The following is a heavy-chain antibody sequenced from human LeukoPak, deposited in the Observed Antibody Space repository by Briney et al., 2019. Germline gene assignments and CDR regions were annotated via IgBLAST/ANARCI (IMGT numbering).Heavy chain of an antibody. CDR2: NPSGGST. Sequence: NPSGGSTSYAQKFQGRATMTRDTSTSTVYMELSSLRSEDTAVYYCARVDYDSSGYQNQGDYWGQGTLVTVSS. J-gene: IGHJ4*02. D-gene: IGHD3-22*01. CDR3: ARVDYDSSGYQNQGDY. V-gene: IGHV1-46*01.